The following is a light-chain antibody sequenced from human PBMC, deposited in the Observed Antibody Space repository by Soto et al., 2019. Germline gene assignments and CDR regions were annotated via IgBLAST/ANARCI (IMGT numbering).Light chain of an antibody. Sequence: QSVLTQPASGSGSPGQSITISCSGTSSDIGSYDHVAWYQQFPGKSPKLIIYAVSDRPSGVSDRFSGSKSGISASLTISGLQTEDEADYYCISYTDRQSYLFGTGTKVT. J-gene: IGLJ1*01. V-gene: IGLV2-14*03. CDR3: ISYTDRQSYL. CDR1: SSDIGSYDH. CDR2: AVS.